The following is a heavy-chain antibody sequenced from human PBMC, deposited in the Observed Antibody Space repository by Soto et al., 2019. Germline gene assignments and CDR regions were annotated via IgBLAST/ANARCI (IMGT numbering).Heavy chain of an antibody. D-gene: IGHD6-19*01. Sequence: EVQLVESGGGMVQPGGSLRLSCAASGFAFSSYWMTWVRQAPGKGLEWVANIKQDGSEKYYVDSVKGRFTISRDNAMNSLYLQMNSVRAEDTAVYYCAADSSACLFDYWGQGTLVTVSS. CDR1: GFAFSSYW. CDR3: AADSSACLFDY. J-gene: IGHJ4*02. CDR2: IKQDGSEK. V-gene: IGHV3-7*01.